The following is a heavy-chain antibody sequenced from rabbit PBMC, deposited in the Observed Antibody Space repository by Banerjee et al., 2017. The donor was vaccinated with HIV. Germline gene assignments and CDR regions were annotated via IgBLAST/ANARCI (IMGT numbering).Heavy chain of an antibody. Sequence: QEQLEESGGDLVKPEGSLTLTCTASGFTLSSSYVMCWVRQAPGKGLEWIACIYAGSGSTYYASWAKGRFTISKTSSTTVTLQMTSLTAADTATYFCAKSDNDYGHATWNLWGPGTLVTVS. CDR3: AKSDNDYGHATWNL. V-gene: IGHV1S45*01. CDR2: IYAGSGST. D-gene: IGHD2-1*01. CDR1: GFTLSSSYV. J-gene: IGHJ4*01.